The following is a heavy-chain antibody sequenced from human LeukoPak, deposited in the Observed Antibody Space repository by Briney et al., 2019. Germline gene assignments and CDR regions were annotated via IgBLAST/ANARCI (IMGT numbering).Heavy chain of an antibody. CDR3: ARLKDVLLWFGELFSPY. CDR1: GGSISSSSYY. V-gene: IGHV4-39*01. J-gene: IGHJ4*02. D-gene: IGHD3-10*01. CDR2: IYYSGST. Sequence: SETLSLTCTVSGGSISSSSYYWGWIRQPPGKGLEWIGSIYYSGSTYYNPSLKSRVTISVDTSKNQFSLKLGSVTAADTAVYYCARLKDVLLWFGELFSPYWGQGTLVTVSS.